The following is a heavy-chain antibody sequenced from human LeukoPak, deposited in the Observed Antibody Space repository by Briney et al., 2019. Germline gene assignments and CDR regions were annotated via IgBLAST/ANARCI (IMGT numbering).Heavy chain of an antibody. V-gene: IGHV3-48*03. CDR2: ISSSGSTT. CDR1: GFTFSSYE. D-gene: IGHD2-2*01. J-gene: IGHJ6*03. Sequence: GGSLRLSCAASGFTFSSYEMNWVRQAPGKGLEWVSYISSSGSTTYYADSVKGRFTISRDNAKNSLYLQMNSLRAADTAVYYCARGSTGFRRYYYYYYMDVWGKGTTVTVSS. CDR3: ARGSTGFRRYYYYYYMDV.